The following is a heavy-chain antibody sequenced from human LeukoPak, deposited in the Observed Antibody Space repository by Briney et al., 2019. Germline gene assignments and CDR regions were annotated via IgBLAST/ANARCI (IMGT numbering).Heavy chain of an antibody. J-gene: IGHJ4*02. CDR1: GGSISSGGYS. D-gene: IGHD2-8*01. CDR3: AREYCTNGVCGNFDY. CDR2: IYHSGST. V-gene: IGHV4-30-2*01. Sequence: SETLSLTCAVSGGSISSGGYSWSWIRQPPGKGLEWIGYIYHSGSTYYNPSLKSRVTISVDRSKNQFSLKLSPVTAADTAVYYCAREYCTNGVCGNFDYWGQGTLVTVSS.